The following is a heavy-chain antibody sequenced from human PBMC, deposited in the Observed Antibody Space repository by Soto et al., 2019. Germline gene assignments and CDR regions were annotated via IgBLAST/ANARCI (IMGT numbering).Heavy chain of an antibody. CDR1: GYTFDDYG. CDR2: ISDYKISA. D-gene: IGHD5-18*01. Sequence: ASVKVSCKASGYTFDDYGITWVRQAPGQGLEWMGWISDYKISANYAQKFVGRVTMTMDTSTSTAYMELRSLRSDDTAVYYCARDVVDREMVLDYYGMDVWGQGTTVTVSS. CDR3: ARDVVDREMVLDYYGMDV. J-gene: IGHJ6*02. V-gene: IGHV1-18*04.